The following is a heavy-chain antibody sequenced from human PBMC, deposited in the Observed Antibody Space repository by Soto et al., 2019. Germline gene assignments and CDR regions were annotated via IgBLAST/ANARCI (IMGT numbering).Heavy chain of an antibody. CDR2: IYYSGTT. CDR3: VRRDDILTGYSRYSWFDP. D-gene: IGHD3-9*01. CDR1: GGSITSDNSY. V-gene: IGHV4-39*01. Sequence: QLQLQESGPGLVKPSQTLSLTCSVSGGSITSDNSYWDWIRQPPGEGLEWIASIYYSGTTYYNPSLKSRVTISVDTSKNQISLRLSSVTAADTAVYYCVRRDDILTGYSRYSWFDPWGQGTLVTVSS. J-gene: IGHJ5*02.